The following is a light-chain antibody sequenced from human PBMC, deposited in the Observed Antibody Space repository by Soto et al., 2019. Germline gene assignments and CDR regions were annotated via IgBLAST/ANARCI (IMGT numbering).Light chain of an antibody. Sequence: QLVLTQSPSASASLRASVKLTCTLSSGHSSYAIAWHQQQPEKGPRYLMNLNIDGSHTKGDGIPDRFSGSSSGAERYLTISSLQSEDEADYYCQTWGTGIVVFGGGTKLTV. CDR1: SGHSSYA. CDR2: LNIDGSH. CDR3: QTWGTGIVV. J-gene: IGLJ2*01. V-gene: IGLV4-69*01.